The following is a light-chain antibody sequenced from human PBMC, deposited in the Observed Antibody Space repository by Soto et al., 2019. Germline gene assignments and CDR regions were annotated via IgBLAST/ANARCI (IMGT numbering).Light chain of an antibody. CDR2: GAS. J-gene: IGKJ1*01. CDR1: QSVSSN. V-gene: IGKV3-15*01. Sequence: EIVMTQSPATLSVSPGERATLSCRASQSVSSNLAWYQQKPGQAPRLLIYGASTRATGIQARFSGSGSGTEFTLTIRSLQSEDFAVYYCKQYNNWPQTFGQGTKVDNK. CDR3: KQYNNWPQT.